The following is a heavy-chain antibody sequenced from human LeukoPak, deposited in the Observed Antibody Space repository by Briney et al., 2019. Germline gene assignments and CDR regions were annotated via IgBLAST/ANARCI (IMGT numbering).Heavy chain of an antibody. CDR3: ARGRMSSGWHCHWFDP. CDR1: GFTVSTNY. D-gene: IGHD6-19*01. J-gene: IGHJ5*02. Sequence: TGGSLRLLCAASGFTVSTNYMSWARQAPGKGLEWVSVIYSGGNTYYADSVKGRFTISRDNSKNTLYLQMNSLRTEDTAVYYCARGRMSSGWHCHWFDPWGQGTLVTVSS. CDR2: IYSGGNT. V-gene: IGHV3-53*01.